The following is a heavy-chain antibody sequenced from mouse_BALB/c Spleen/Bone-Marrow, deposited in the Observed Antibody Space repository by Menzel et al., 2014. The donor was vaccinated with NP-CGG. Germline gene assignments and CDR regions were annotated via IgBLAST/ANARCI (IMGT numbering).Heavy chain of an antibody. V-gene: IGHV14-3*02. CDR1: GFNIKDTY. Sequence: VQLQQSGAELVKPGASVKLSCTASGFNIKDTYMHWVKQRPEQGLEWIGRIDTANGNTKYDPKFQGKATITTDTSSNTAYLQLSSLTSEDTAVYYCARYGNGLMDFWGHRASVTVSS. D-gene: IGHD2-1*01. CDR2: IDTANGNT. J-gene: IGHJ4*01. CDR3: ARYGNGLMDF.